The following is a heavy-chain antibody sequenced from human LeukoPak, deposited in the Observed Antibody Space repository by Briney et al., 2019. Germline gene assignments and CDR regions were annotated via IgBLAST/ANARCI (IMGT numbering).Heavy chain of an antibody. CDR1: GYTFTDFG. CDR3: TRDSGTYKSYGSIFFDY. J-gene: IGHJ4*02. V-gene: IGHV1-18*01. D-gene: IGHD3-10*01. CDR2: ISAYNGDI. Sequence: ASVKVSCKASGYTFTDFGISWVRQAPGQGPEWMGWISAYNGDIIYGQKFQGRVTMTTDTSTSTAYMELRSLRSDDTAVYYCTRDSGTYKSYGSIFFDYWGQGALVTVSS.